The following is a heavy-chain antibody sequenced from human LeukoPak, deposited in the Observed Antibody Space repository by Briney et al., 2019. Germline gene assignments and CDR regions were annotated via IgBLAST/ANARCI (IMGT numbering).Heavy chain of an antibody. CDR2: ISTRGST. V-gene: IGHV4-4*07. Sequence: SETLSLTCTVSGGSIGSYHWSWIRQPAGKGLEWIGRISTRGSTNYNPSLKSRVTMSEDTSKNQFSLRLSSVTAADTAVYYCARDSPFTYYYDSSVYPFDYWGQGTLVTVSS. CDR1: GGSIGSYH. CDR3: ARDSPFTYYYDSSVYPFDY. D-gene: IGHD3-22*01. J-gene: IGHJ4*02.